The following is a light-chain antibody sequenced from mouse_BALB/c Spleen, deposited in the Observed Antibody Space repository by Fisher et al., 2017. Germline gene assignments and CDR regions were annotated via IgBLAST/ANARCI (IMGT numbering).Light chain of an antibody. CDR3: HQRSSYPWT. J-gene: IGKJ1*01. CDR1: SSVSY. V-gene: IGKV4-55*01. Sequence: IVLTQSPAIMSASLGEKVTMTCSASSSVSYMYWYQQKPGSSPRLLIYDTSKLASGVPARFSGSGSGTSYSLTISSMEAEDAATYYCHQRSSYPWTFGGGTKLEIK. CDR2: DTS.